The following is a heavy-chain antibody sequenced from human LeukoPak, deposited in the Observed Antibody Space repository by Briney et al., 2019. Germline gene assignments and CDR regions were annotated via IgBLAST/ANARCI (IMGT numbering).Heavy chain of an antibody. CDR1: GFTFSSYG. D-gene: IGHD5-12*01. V-gene: IGHV3-30*18. Sequence: PGGSLRLSCAASGFTFSSYGMHWVRQAPGKGLECVAAISYDGRNKEYVDSVKGRFTISRDNSKNTLYLQMNSLRAEDTAVYYCAKDRGYSHGFEYWGQGTLVTVSS. J-gene: IGHJ4*02. CDR2: ISYDGRNK. CDR3: AKDRGYSHGFEY.